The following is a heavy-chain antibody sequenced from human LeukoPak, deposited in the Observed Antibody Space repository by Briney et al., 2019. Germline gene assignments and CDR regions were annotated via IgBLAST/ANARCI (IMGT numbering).Heavy chain of an antibody. CDR2: ISGSGGTT. CDR3: AKDTDIVVVQGENWFDP. J-gene: IGHJ5*02. CDR1: GFTFSSYA. Sequence: PGGSLTLSCAASGFTFSSYAMSGVRQAPGKGLEWVSAISGSGGTTYYPDSVKGRFTISRNNSKNPLYLQMNSLRAEDTAVYYCAKDTDIVVVQGENWFDPWGQGTLVTVSS. D-gene: IGHD2-2*01. V-gene: IGHV3-23*01.